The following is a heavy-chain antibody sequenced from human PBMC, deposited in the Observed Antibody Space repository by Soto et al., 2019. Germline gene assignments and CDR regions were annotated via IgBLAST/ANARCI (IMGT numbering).Heavy chain of an antibody. CDR3: AHSRSCTNGVCYLNFAY. J-gene: IGHJ4*02. CDR1: GFSLSTSGVG. CDR2: IYWDDDK. V-gene: IGHV2-5*02. D-gene: IGHD2-8*01. Sequence: QITLKESGPTLVKPTQTLTLTCTFSGFSLSTSGVGVGWIRQPPGKALEWLALIYWDDDKRYSPSLKSRLTHSKEPHKNPVVRTMTNMDPVDTATYYCAHSRSCTNGVCYLNFAYWGQGTLVTVSS.